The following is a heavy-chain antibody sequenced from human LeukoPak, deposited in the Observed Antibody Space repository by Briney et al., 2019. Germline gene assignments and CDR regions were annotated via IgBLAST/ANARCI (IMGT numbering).Heavy chain of an antibody. Sequence: PSETLSLTCTVSGGSISSRPYDWGWIRQPPGKGLEYIGSISSSGSTYYNPSLQSRVTISVDASKNQFSLNLGSVTAADTAVYYCARGFGDTAMVISGYFDYWGQGTLVTVSS. V-gene: IGHV4-39*01. J-gene: IGHJ4*02. CDR3: ARGFGDTAMVISGYFDY. D-gene: IGHD5-18*01. CDR1: GGSISSRPYD. CDR2: ISSSGST.